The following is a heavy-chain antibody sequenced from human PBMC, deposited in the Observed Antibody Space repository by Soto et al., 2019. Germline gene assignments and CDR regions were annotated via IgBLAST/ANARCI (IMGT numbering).Heavy chain of an antibody. CDR2: IIPILGIA. D-gene: IGHD6-19*01. CDR1: GGTFSSYT. CDR3: AIAVAGTHGMDV. Sequence: QVQLVQSGAEVKKPGSSVKVSCKASGGTFSSYTISWVRQAPGQGLEWMGRIIPILGIANYAQKFHGRVAITADKSTSTAYMELSSLRSEDTAVYYCAIAVAGTHGMDVWGQGTTVTVSS. V-gene: IGHV1-69*02. J-gene: IGHJ6*02.